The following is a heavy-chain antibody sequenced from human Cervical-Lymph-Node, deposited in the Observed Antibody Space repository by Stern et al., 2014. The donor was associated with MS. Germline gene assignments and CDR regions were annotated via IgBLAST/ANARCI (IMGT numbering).Heavy chain of an antibody. CDR3: ARDLGVGPTAY. CDR2: IIPLVGTT. J-gene: IGHJ4*02. D-gene: IGHD1-26*01. CDR1: GGTFSNSG. V-gene: IGHV1-69*06. Sequence: VQLVESGAEVRKPGSSVKVSCKASGGTFSNSGISWVRQAPGQGLEWMGGIIPLVGTTNYAQKFQGRVTITADKSTATAFLEMRSLTSDDTAVYYCARDLGVGPTAYWGQGTLVTVSS.